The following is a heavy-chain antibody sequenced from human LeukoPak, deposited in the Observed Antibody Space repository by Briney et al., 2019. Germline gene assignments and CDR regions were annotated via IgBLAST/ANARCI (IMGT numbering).Heavy chain of an antibody. CDR1: GFTFSSYS. D-gene: IGHD3-9*01. CDR3: ARDTYYDILTDYYFDY. Sequence: GGSLRLSCAASGFTFSSYSMNWVRQAPGKGLEWVSSISSSSSTIYYADSVKGRFTISRDNAKNSLYLQMNSLRAEDTAVYYCARDTYYDILTDYYFDYWGQGTLVTVSS. J-gene: IGHJ4*02. CDR2: ISSSSSTI. V-gene: IGHV3-48*04.